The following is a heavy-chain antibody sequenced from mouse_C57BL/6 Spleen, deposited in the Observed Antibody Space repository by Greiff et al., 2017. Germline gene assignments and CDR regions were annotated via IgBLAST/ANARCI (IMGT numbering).Heavy chain of an antibody. Sequence: EVQLQESGGGLVKPGGSLKLSCAASGFTFSSYAMSWVRQTPEKRLEWVATISDGGSYTYYPDNVKGRFTISRDNAKNNLYLQMSHLKSEDTAMYYCARGIYDGYYACFDYWGQGTTLTVSS. CDR3: ARGIYDGYYACFDY. J-gene: IGHJ2*01. V-gene: IGHV5-4*01. CDR2: ISDGGSYT. D-gene: IGHD2-3*01. CDR1: GFTFSSYA.